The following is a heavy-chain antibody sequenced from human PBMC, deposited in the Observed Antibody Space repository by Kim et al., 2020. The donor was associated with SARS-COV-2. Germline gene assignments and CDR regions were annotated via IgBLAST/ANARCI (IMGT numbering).Heavy chain of an antibody. CDR3: VKHSGQYFDF. D-gene: IGHD6-25*01. CDR1: GFTFSYYW. V-gene: IGHV3-7*01. J-gene: IGHJ4*01. Sequence: GGSLRLSCAASGFTFSYYWMSWVRQAPGKGLEWVANLNEGGSEKFYEDSVIGRFTISRDNAKRSVHLQMDGLRVEDTAVYFCVKHSGQYFDFWGHVTLVT. CDR2: LNEGGSEK.